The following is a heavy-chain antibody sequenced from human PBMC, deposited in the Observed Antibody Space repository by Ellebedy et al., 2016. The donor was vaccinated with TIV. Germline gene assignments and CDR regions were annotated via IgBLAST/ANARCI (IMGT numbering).Heavy chain of an antibody. CDR2: IYYSGST. Sequence: SETLSLTCTVSGGSISSYYWSWIRQPPGKGLGWIGYIYYSGSTNYNPSLKSRVTISVDTSKNQFSLKLSSVTAADTAVYYYARGYNWNDIPYFDYWGQGTLVTVSS. CDR3: ARGYNWNDIPYFDY. V-gene: IGHV4-59*01. CDR1: GGSISSYY. J-gene: IGHJ4*02. D-gene: IGHD1-20*01.